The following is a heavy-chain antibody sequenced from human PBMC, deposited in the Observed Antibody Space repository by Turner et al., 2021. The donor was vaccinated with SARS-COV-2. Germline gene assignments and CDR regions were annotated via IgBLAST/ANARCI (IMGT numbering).Heavy chain of an antibody. D-gene: IGHD6-13*01. CDR2: IYDSGST. Sequence: QLQLQESGPGLGNPSETLSLTGTVSGGSISSSSYSWGWSRPPPGKGLEWIVSIYDSGSTYYNQSFKSGVTISVDTSKNQFSMKLTYVTAADTAVYFCARHWEVAAAAYLSRFDPWGQGTLVTVSS. V-gene: IGHV4-39*01. J-gene: IGHJ5*02. CDR3: ARHWEVAAAAYLSRFDP. CDR1: GGSISSSSYS.